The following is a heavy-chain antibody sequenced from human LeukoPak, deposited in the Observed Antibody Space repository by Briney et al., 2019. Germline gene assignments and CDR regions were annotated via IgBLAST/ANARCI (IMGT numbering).Heavy chain of an antibody. D-gene: IGHD3-10*01. J-gene: IGHJ4*02. Sequence: PGGSLRLSCATSGFTFSNYGMHWVRQAPGKGLEWVAVISYDGSNKYYADSVKGRFTISRDNSKNTLYLQMNSLRAEDTAVYYCAKAKYSGSGSYFLVDYWGQGIQVTVSS. V-gene: IGHV3-30*18. CDR3: AKAKYSGSGSYFLVDY. CDR2: ISYDGSNK. CDR1: GFTFSNYG.